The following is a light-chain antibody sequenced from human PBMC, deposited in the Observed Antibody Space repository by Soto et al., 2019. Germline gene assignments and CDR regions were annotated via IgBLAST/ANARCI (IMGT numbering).Light chain of an antibody. Sequence: QSALTQPASVSGSTGRSITISCTGASSDVGSYNLVSWYQQHPGKAPKLMIYEGSKRPSGVSNRFSGSKSGNTASLTISGLQAEDESDYYCCSYAGSSTLVFGGGTKLTVL. CDR2: EGS. J-gene: IGLJ3*02. V-gene: IGLV2-23*01. CDR1: SSDVGSYNL. CDR3: CSYAGSSTLV.